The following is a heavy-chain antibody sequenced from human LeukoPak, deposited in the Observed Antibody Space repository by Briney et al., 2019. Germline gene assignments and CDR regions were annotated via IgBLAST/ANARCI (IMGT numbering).Heavy chain of an antibody. CDR2: INPNSGGT. CDR3: ARKAGYCSSTSCYISRNWFDP. Sequence: ASVKVSCKASGYTFTGYYMHWVRQAPGQGLEWMGWINPNSGGTNYAQKFQGRVTMTRDTSISTAYMELSRLRSDDTAVYYCARKAGYCSSTSCYISRNWFDPWGQGTLVTVST. D-gene: IGHD2-2*02. V-gene: IGHV1-2*02. J-gene: IGHJ5*02. CDR1: GYTFTGYY.